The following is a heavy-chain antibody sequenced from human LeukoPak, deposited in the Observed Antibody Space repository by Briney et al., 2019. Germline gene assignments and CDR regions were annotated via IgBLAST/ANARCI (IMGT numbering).Heavy chain of an antibody. J-gene: IGHJ4*02. CDR3: ARLVYDSRGYYFDY. V-gene: IGHV4-59*08. CDR1: GDSISNYY. Sequence: PSETLSLTCTVSGDSISNYYWSWIRQPPGKGLEWIGYIRYSGSANYNPSLRSRVTTSIDTSKNQFFLKLSPVTAADTAVYHCARLVYDSRGYYFDYWGQGTLVIVSS. D-gene: IGHD3-22*01. CDR2: IRYSGSA.